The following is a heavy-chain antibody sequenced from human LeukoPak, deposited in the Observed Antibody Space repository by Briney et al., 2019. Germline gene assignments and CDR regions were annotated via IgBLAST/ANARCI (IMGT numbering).Heavy chain of an antibody. CDR1: GYTLTELS. CDR3: ATEGKMVRGVYTDY. V-gene: IGHV1-24*01. Sequence: ASVKVSCKASGYTLTELSMHWVRQAPGKGLEWMGRFDPEDGETIYPQKFQGRVTMTADTSTHTAYMELSSLRSEDTAVYYCATEGKMVRGVYTDYWGQGTLVTVSS. CDR2: FDPEDGET. J-gene: IGHJ4*02. D-gene: IGHD3-10*01.